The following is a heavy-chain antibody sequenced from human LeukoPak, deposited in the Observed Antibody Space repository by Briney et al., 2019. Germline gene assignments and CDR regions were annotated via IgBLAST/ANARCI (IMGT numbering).Heavy chain of an antibody. V-gene: IGHV4-4*02. Sequence: SGTLSLTCAVSGGSISSSNWWSWVRQSPGKGLEWIGEIYHSGSTNYNPSLKSRVTISVDKSNNQFSLNLSSVTAADTAVYYCAKDARDCGGDCYAWSASWFDPWGQGTLVTVSS. CDR2: IYHSGST. CDR1: GGSISSSNW. D-gene: IGHD2-21*02. J-gene: IGHJ5*02. CDR3: AKDARDCGGDCYAWSASWFDP.